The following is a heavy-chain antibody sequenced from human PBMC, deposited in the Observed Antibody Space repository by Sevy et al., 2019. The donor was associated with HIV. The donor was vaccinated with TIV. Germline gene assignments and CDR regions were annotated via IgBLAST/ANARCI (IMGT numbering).Heavy chain of an antibody. CDR3: ARLVPYYYYGMDV. CDR2: LWYDGSNK. CDR1: GFTFSSYG. Sequence: LSLTCAASGFTFSSYGMHWVRQAPGKGLEWGAVLWYDGSNKYYADSLKGRFPISRDNFKNTLYLQMNSLRAEDTAVYYCARLVPYYYYGMDVWGQGTTVTVSS. D-gene: IGHD3-9*01. V-gene: IGHV3-33*01. J-gene: IGHJ6*02.